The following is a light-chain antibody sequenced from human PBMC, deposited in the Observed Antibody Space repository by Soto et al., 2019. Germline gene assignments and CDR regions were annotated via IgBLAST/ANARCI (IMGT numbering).Light chain of an antibody. Sequence: EILLTQSPGTLSLSPGERATLSCRASQSINNNYLAWYQQKRGQAPRLLIYGASSRATGIPDRFSGSGSGTDFTLTISRREPEDFAVYYCQQYGGSPRTFGKGTKVEIK. CDR1: QSINNNY. J-gene: IGKJ1*01. CDR2: GAS. V-gene: IGKV3-20*01. CDR3: QQYGGSPRT.